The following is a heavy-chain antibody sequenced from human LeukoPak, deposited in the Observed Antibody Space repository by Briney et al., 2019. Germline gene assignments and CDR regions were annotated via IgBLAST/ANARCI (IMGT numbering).Heavy chain of an antibody. V-gene: IGHV3-48*01. CDR1: GFTFSSYS. J-gene: IGHJ6*03. CDR2: ISSSSSTI. Sequence: GGSLRLSCAASGFTFSSYSMNWVRQAPGKGLEWVSYISSSSSTIYYADSVKGRFTISRDNAKNSLYLQMNSLRAEDTAVYYCARDLGRRIVVVPAAMNYMDVWGKGTTVTVSS. D-gene: IGHD2-2*01. CDR3: ARDLGRRIVVVPAAMNYMDV.